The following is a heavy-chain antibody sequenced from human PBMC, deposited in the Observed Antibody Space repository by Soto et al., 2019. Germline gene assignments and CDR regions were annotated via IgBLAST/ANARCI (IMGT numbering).Heavy chain of an antibody. CDR2: IYPSDSDT. Sequence: PGESLKSSFQGSGYNLAGYWIAWVRQMPGKGLELIGIIYPSDSDTRYRPSFQGQVTISADKSISSAYLQWSSLRASDTAMYYCARGGVATRTFDYGGQGTPVTVSS. CDR3: ARGGVATRTFDY. V-gene: IGHV5-51*01. CDR1: GYNLAGYW. D-gene: IGHD3-3*01. J-gene: IGHJ4*02.